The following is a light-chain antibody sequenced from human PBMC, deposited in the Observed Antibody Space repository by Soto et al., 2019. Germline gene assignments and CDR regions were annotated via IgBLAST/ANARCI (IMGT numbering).Light chain of an antibody. J-gene: IGKJ1*01. CDR3: LQDYNYPLT. CDR2: AAS. CDR1: QGIRND. V-gene: IGKV1-6*01. Sequence: AIQMTQSPSSLSASIGDRFTITCRASQGIRNDLGWYQQKPGKAPKLLIYAASSLQTGIPSRFSGTGSGTDFTLTISSLQPEDFATYYCLQDYNYPLTFGQRTKVDIK.